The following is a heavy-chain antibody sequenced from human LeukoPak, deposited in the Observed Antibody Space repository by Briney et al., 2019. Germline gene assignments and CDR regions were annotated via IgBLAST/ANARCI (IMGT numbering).Heavy chain of an antibody. Sequence: GGSLRLSCTVSGCTFCSYSMNWVRQAPGKGLEWVSFISTSGSYIYYADSVKSRYSISRDNAKNTLYLQMTGLRADEKAVYYRESQTPRRLPIAVADYFDYWGQGTLVTVSS. D-gene: IGHD6-19*01. CDR3: ESQTPRRLPIAVADYFDY. J-gene: IGHJ4*02. CDR2: ISTSGSYI. V-gene: IGHV3-21*01. CDR1: GCTFCSYS.